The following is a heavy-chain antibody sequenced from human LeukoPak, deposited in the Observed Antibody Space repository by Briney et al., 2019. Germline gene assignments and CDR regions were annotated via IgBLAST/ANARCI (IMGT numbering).Heavy chain of an antibody. CDR2: ISYDGSNK. CDR3: ARMYATGGFDI. D-gene: IGHD2-8*01. Sequence: GGSLRLSCAASGFTFSSYSMNWVRQAPGKGLEWVAVISYDGSNKYYADSVKGRFTISRDNSKNTLYLQMNSLRAEDTAVYYCARMYATGGFDIWGQGTMVTVSS. V-gene: IGHV3-30*03. J-gene: IGHJ3*02. CDR1: GFTFSSYS.